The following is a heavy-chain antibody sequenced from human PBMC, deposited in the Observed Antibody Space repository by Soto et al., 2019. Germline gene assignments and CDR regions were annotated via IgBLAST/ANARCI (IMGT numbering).Heavy chain of an antibody. J-gene: IGHJ4*02. D-gene: IGHD2-15*01. CDR2: IYYSGTT. CDR3: ASWWAIKGYFTY. Sequence: PSETLSLTCTVSGGSISRSSYYWGWIRQPPGKGLEWIGSIYYSGTTNYNPSLKSRVTISVDTSKNQFSLKLSSVTAGDTAVYYCASWWAIKGYFTYWGQGSLVTVSS. CDR1: GGSISRSSYY. V-gene: IGHV4-39*07.